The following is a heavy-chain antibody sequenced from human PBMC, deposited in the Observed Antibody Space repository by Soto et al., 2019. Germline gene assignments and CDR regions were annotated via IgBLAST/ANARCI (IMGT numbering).Heavy chain of an antibody. CDR1: GFTFSSYA. J-gene: IGHJ4*02. CDR3: ARDQGGPTAY. D-gene: IGHD4-17*01. Sequence: QVQLVESGGGVVQPGRSLRLSCAASGFTFSSYAMHWVRQAPGKGLEWVAVISYDGSNKYYADSVKGRFTISRDNSKNTLYLQMNSLRAEDTAVYYCARDQGGPTAYWGQGTLVTVSS. V-gene: IGHV3-30-3*01. CDR2: ISYDGSNK.